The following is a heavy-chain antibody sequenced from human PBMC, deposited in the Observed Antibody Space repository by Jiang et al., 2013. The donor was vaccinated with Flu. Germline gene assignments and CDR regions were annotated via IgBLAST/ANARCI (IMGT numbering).Heavy chain of an antibody. Sequence: ISSSSFVLGAGSASPREGAGVDWGYLLYGTTYYNPSLKSRVTISVDTSKNQFSLKLSSVTAADTAVYYCARQKVDAPDAFDIWGQGTMVTVSS. D-gene: IGHD5-12*01. V-gene: IGHV4-39*01. CDR2: LLYGTT. CDR3: ARQKVDAPDAFDI. CDR1: ISSSSFV. J-gene: IGHJ3*02.